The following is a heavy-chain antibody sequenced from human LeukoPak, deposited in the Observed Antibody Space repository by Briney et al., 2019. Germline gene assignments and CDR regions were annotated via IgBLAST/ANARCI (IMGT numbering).Heavy chain of an antibody. Sequence: PGGSLRLSCVASGFTFSTYWMNWVRQAPGKGREWVANVKQDGSEKYYMHSVKGRFTISRDNAKHSLYLQENSLRAAHTAVYFCARGGAEWLSDYGSSGCSGGGMDVWGQGTAVTVSS. CDR3: ARGGAEWLSDYGSSGCSGGGMDV. J-gene: IGHJ6*02. CDR1: GFTFSTYW. CDR2: VKQDGSEK. V-gene: IGHV3-7*01. D-gene: IGHD3-22*01.